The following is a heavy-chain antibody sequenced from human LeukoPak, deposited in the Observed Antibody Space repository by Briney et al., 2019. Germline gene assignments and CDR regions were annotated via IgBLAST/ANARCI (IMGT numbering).Heavy chain of an antibody. CDR3: TTDPPHYYYDSSGYPFDY. CDR1: GFTFSNAW. Sequence: GGSLRLSCAASGFTFSNAWMSWVRQAPGKGLEWVGRIKSKTDGGTTDYAAPVKGRFTISRDDSKNTLYLQMNSLKTEDTAVYYCTTDPPHYYYDSSGYPFDYWGQGTLVTVSS. D-gene: IGHD3-22*01. CDR2: IKSKTDGGTT. J-gene: IGHJ4*02. V-gene: IGHV3-15*01.